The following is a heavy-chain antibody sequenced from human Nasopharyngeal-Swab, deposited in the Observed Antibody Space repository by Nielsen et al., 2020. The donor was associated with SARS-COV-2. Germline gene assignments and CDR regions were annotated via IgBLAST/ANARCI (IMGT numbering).Heavy chain of an antibody. J-gene: IGHJ6*02. V-gene: IGHV3-9*01. D-gene: IGHD6-19*01. Sequence: LSLTCAASGFTFDDYAMHWVRQAPGKGLEWVSGISWNSGSIGYADSVKGRFTISRDNAKNSLYLQMNSLRAEDTALYYCATIAVAGHYYYYGMDVWGQGTTVTVSS. CDR2: ISWNSGSI. CDR3: ATIAVAGHYYYYGMDV. CDR1: GFTFDDYA.